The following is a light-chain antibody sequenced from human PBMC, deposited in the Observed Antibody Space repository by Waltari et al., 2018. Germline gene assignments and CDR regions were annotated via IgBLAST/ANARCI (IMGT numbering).Light chain of an antibody. CDR3: QQYHTSPRT. Sequence: EIVLTQSPGTVSLSPGERATVSCRASQTVTSSDLAWYQQQPGQAPRLLIYDASRRATGVPDRFSGSGSGTDFTRTISRLEPEDCAVYYCQQYHTSPRTFGQGTMVEI. V-gene: IGKV3-20*01. CDR1: QTVTSSD. CDR2: DAS. J-gene: IGKJ1*01.